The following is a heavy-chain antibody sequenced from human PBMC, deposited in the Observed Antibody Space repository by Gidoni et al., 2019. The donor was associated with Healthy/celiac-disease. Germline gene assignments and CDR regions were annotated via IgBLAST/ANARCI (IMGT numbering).Heavy chain of an antibody. CDR3: ARDFYDSSGHLDY. CDR1: GFTFSSYG. V-gene: IGHV3-33*01. CDR2: IWYDGSNK. Sequence: QVQLVESGGGVVQPGRSRRLSCAASGFTFSSYGMHWVRQAPGKGLEWVAVIWYDGSNKYYADSVKGRFTISRDNSKNTLYLQMNSLRAEDTAVYYCARDFYDSSGHLDYWGQGTLVTVSS. D-gene: IGHD3-22*01. J-gene: IGHJ4*02.